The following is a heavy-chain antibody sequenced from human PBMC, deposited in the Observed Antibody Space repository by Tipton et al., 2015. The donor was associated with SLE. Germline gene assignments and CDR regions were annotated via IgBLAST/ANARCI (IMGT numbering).Heavy chain of an antibody. J-gene: IGHJ5*02. D-gene: IGHD6-6*01. Sequence: TLSLTCTVSGGSISSYYWSWIRQPPGKGLEWIGYIYYSGSTNYNPSLKSRVTISVDTSKNQFSLKLSSVTAADTAVYYCARGHSSSPRGPPWFDPWGQGTLVTVSS. CDR2: IYYSGST. CDR3: ARGHSSSPRGPPWFDP. V-gene: IGHV4-59*12. CDR1: GGSISSYY.